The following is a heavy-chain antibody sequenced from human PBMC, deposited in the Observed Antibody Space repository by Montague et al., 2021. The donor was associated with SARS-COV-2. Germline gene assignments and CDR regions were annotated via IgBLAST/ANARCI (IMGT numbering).Heavy chain of an antibody. V-gene: IGHV2-5*01. J-gene: IGHJ4*02. CDR1: GFSLTTRTVG. CDR3: AHLIRYYDILADIPFDY. CDR2: IYSNDDK. D-gene: IGHD3-9*01. Sequence: PELVKPTQTLTLTCTFSGFSLTTRTVGVGWFRQPPGKALEWLALIYSNDDKRYSPSLQNRLTITKDTSKNQVVPKMTNMDPVDTATYYCAHLIRYYDILADIPFDYWGQGILVAVSS.